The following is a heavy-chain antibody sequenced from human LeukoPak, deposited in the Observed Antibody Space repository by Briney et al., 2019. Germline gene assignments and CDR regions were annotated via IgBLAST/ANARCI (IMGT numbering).Heavy chain of an antibody. J-gene: IGHJ4*02. CDR2: INDDGSDT. CDR1: GFTLGSYW. V-gene: IGHV3-74*01. Sequence: HSGGSLRLSCAASGFTLGSYWMHWVRQVPGKGLVWVSRINDDGSDTVYADSVKGRFTISRDDAKNMLFLQMNSLRGEDTAVYHCVRGGPSTWFWGQGTLVTVSS. D-gene: IGHD3-22*01. CDR3: VRGGPSTWF.